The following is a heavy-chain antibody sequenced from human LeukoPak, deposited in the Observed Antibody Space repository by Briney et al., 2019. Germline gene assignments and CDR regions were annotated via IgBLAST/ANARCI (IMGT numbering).Heavy chain of an antibody. Sequence: GRSLRLSCAASGFTFSNYAMHWVRQAPGKGLEWVAVISYAGGNKYYADSVKGRFTISRDNSENTLYLQMNSLRAEDTAVYYCAKLPIVATIRDAFDIWGQGTMVTVSS. D-gene: IGHD5-12*01. CDR1: GFTFSNYA. CDR3: AKLPIVATIRDAFDI. J-gene: IGHJ3*02. CDR2: ISYAGGNK. V-gene: IGHV3-30-3*02.